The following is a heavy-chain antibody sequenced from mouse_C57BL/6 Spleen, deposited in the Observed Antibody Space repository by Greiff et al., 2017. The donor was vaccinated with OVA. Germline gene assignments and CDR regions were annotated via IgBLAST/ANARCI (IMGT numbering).Heavy chain of an antibody. CDR2: IRLKSDNYAT. CDR1: GFTFSNYW. CDR3: TALSDYYGSSYGYFDV. Sequence: EVQLVESGGGLVQPGGSMKLSCVASGFTFSNYWMNWVRQSPEKGLEWVAQIRLKSDNYATHYAESVKGRFTISRDDSKSSVYLQMNNLRAEDTGIYYCTALSDYYGSSYGYFDVWGTGTTVTVSS. D-gene: IGHD1-1*01. V-gene: IGHV6-3*01. J-gene: IGHJ1*03.